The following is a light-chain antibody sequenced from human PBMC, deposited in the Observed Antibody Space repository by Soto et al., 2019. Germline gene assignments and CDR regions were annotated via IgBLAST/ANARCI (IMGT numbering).Light chain of an antibody. Sequence: QSALTQPASVSGSPGQSITISCTGTSSDVGSYNLVSWYQQHPGKAPKLMIYEVSKRPSGVSNRFSASKSGNTASLTISGLQAEDEADYYCCSYAGSSPWVFGGGTKVTVL. CDR1: SSDVGSYNL. CDR2: EVS. CDR3: CSYAGSSPWV. J-gene: IGLJ3*02. V-gene: IGLV2-23*02.